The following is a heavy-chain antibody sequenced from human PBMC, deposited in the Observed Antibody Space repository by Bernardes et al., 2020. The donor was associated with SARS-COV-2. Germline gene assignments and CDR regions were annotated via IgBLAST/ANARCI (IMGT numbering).Heavy chain of an antibody. CDR2: IWYDGSNK. Sequence: GGSLRLSCAASGFTFSSYGMHWVRQAPGKGLEWVAVIWYDGSNKYYADSVKGRFTISRDNSKNTLYLQMNSLRAEDTAVYYCARDHGVGDYGDYWGQGTLVTVSS. CDR1: GFTFSSYG. V-gene: IGHV3-33*08. CDR3: ARDHGVGDYGDY. D-gene: IGHD3-10*01. J-gene: IGHJ4*02.